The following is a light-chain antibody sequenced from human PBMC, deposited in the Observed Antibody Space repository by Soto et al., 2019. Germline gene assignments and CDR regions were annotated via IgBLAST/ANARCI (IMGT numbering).Light chain of an antibody. CDR3: QQYASAPLT. Sequence: EIVSTQSPGTLSLSPGERATLSCRASQTVSKNYLAWFQQNSGQAPRLLISGAFNRATGIPDRFSGSGTGTDFTLIISRLEPEDFTMYYCQQYASAPLTFGGGTKVDIK. J-gene: IGKJ4*01. V-gene: IGKV3-20*01. CDR1: QTVSKNY. CDR2: GAF.